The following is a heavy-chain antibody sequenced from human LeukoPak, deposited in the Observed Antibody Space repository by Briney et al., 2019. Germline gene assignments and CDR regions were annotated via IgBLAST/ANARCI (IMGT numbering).Heavy chain of an antibody. D-gene: IGHD1-26*01. J-gene: IGHJ5*02. CDR1: GFTFSSYG. CDR2: IWYDGSNQ. V-gene: IGHV3-33*01. CDR3: ARDLFRGRAWELPPWFDP. Sequence: PGGSLRLSCAAPGFTFSSYGMHRVRQAPAKGLEWVAVIWYDGSNQYYEDSVKGRFTISRDNSKNTLYLQINSLRAEDTAVYYCARDLFRGRAWELPPWFDPWGQGTLVTVSS.